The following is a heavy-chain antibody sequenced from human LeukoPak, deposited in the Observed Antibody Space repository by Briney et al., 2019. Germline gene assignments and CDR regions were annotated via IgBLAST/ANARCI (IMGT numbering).Heavy chain of an antibody. CDR1: GSTFSSSA. CDR3: AKDYYYDSSGYINHFDY. Sequence: GGSLRLSCAASGSTFSSSAMSWVRQAPGKGLEWVSAISGSGGSTYYADSVKGRFTISRDNSKNTLYLQMNSLRAEDTAVYYCAKDYYYDSSGYINHFDYWGQGTLVTVSS. CDR2: ISGSGGST. J-gene: IGHJ4*02. D-gene: IGHD3-22*01. V-gene: IGHV3-23*01.